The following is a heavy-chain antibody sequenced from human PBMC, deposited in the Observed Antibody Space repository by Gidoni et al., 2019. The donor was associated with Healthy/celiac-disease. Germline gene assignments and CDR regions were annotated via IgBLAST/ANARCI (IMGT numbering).Heavy chain of an antibody. CDR1: GYTFTGYY. V-gene: IGHV1-2*02. CDR2: INPNSVGT. Sequence: QVQLVQSGAAVKKPEASVKVSCEASGYTFTGYYMHWVRQAPVQGLVWMGWINPNSVGTNYAQKFQGGVTMTRDTSISTAYMELSRLRSDDTAVYYCSRAAQGGSDAFDIWGQGTMVTVSS. CDR3: SRAAQGGSDAFDI. D-gene: IGHD2-15*01. J-gene: IGHJ3*02.